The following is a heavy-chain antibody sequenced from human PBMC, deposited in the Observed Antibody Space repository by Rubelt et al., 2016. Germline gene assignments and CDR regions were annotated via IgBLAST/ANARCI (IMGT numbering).Heavy chain of an antibody. D-gene: IGHD4-23*01. V-gene: IGHV3-74*01. CDR2: INSDGSTT. Sequence: GKGLVWVSRINSDGSTTSYADSVKGRFTISRDDAKTSLYLQMFSLRADDTAVYYCARGGITLPYGGNSVDYWGQGTLVTVSS. J-gene: IGHJ4*02. CDR3: ARGGITLPYGGNSVDY.